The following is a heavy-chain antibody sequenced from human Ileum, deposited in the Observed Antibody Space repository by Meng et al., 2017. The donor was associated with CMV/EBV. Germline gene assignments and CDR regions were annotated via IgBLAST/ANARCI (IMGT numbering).Heavy chain of an antibody. J-gene: IGHJ4*02. CDR2: ISTAGDST. CDR1: GSTFSRYW. CDR3: ARGARWGAGFDY. Sequence: CVGSGSTFSRYWMHWVRQAPGKGLVWVSHISTAGDSTTYADSVKGRFTISRDNAKNTLYLQMNSLRVDDTAVYYCARGARWGAGFDYWGQGTLVTVSS. D-gene: IGHD4-23*01. V-gene: IGHV3-74*03.